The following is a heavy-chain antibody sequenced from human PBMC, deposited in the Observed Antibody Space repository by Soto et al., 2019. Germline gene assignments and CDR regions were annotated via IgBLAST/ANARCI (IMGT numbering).Heavy chain of an antibody. Sequence: QVQLVQSGAEVKKPGASVKVSCKASGYTFTSYGISWVRQAPGQGLEWMGWISAYNGNRNYAQKLQGRVTMTTDTSTSTAYMELRSLRSDDTAVYYCASGYCSSTSCYRGMRVLFYWFDPWVQGTLVTVSS. J-gene: IGHJ5*02. CDR3: ASGYCSSTSCYRGMRVLFYWFDP. V-gene: IGHV1-18*04. CDR1: GYTFTSYG. D-gene: IGHD2-2*02. CDR2: ISAYNGNR.